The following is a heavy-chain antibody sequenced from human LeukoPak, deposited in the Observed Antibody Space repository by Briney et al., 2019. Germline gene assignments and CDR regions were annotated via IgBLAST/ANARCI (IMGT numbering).Heavy chain of an antibody. V-gene: IGHV4-39*01. J-gene: IGHJ4*02. CDR1: GGSISSSSYY. CDR3: ARQAPLLLWFGDKYYFDY. Sequence: SETLSLTCTVSGGSISSSSYYWGRIRQPPGKGLEWIGSIYYSGSTYYNPSLKSRVTISVDTSKNQFSLKLSSVTAADTAVYYCARQAPLLLWFGDKYYFDYWGQGTLVTVSS. D-gene: IGHD3-10*01. CDR2: IYYSGST.